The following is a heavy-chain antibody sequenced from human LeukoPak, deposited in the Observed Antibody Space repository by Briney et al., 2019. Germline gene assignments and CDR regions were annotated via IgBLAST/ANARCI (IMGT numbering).Heavy chain of an antibody. CDR2: ISGSTT. V-gene: IGHV3-21*03. D-gene: IGHD2-2*01. J-gene: IGHJ6*02. CDR3: AGGVCNSTSCSGWYGMDV. Sequence: GGSLRLSCAASGFTFSSYSMNWVRQAPGKGLEWVSAISGSTTYYAYSVTGRFTTSKDNANNSLYLQMDSLRAEDTAVYYCAGGVCNSTSCSGWYGMDVWGQGTTVIVSS. CDR1: GFTFSSYS.